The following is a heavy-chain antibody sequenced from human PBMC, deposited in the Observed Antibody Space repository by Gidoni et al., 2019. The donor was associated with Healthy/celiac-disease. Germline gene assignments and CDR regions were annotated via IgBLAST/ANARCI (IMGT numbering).Heavy chain of an antibody. J-gene: IGHJ4*02. Sequence: EVQLLESGGGLVQPGGSVRLSCAASGCTFSSYALSWLRQAPGKGLEWVSTISGSGGSTYYADSVKGRFTISRDNSKNTLYLQMNSLRAEDTAVYYCAKDQGGAVAGTDYWGQGTLVTVSS. CDR1: GCTFSSYA. CDR2: ISGSGGST. V-gene: IGHV3-23*01. D-gene: IGHD6-19*01. CDR3: AKDQGGAVAGTDY.